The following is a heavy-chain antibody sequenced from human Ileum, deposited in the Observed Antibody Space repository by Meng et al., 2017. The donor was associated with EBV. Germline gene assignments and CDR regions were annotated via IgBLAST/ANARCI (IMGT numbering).Heavy chain of an antibody. J-gene: IGHJ4*02. CDR2: ISFEGSDK. Sequence: SDFTLRSEGIHWVRQAPGKGLEWLPLISFEGSDKSYGGCLKGRFTISRDRSKNTVYQQMNSLRAEDTAVYYCAKSGVGGTARLGSDNWGQGTLVTASS. CDR3: AKSGVGGTARLGSDN. CDR1: DFTLRSEG. D-gene: IGHD1-26*01. V-gene: IGHV3-30*18.